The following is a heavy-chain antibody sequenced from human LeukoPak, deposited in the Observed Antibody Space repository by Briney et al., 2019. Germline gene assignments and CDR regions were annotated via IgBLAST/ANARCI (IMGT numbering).Heavy chain of an antibody. J-gene: IGHJ6*03. CDR3: ARVYYGSGSLHYYYYYMDV. D-gene: IGHD3-10*01. V-gene: IGHV3-53*01. CDR2: TYSGGRT. CDR1: GFTVSSNY. Sequence: GGSLRLSCAAAGFTVSSNYMSWVRQAPGKGLEWVSVTYSGGRTYYADSVKGRFTISRDNSKNTLYLQMNSLRAEDTAVYYCARVYYGSGSLHYYYYYMDVWGKGTTVTISS.